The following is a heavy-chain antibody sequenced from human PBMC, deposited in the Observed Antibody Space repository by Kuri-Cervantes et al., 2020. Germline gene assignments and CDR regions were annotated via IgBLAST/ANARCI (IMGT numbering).Heavy chain of an antibody. CDR2: ISAYNGNT. J-gene: IGHJ6*02. V-gene: IGHV1-18*01. D-gene: IGHD2-2*01. CDR3: ARGGGYCSSTSCYWILRDYYYGMDV. CDR1: GYTFTSYC. Sequence: ASVKVSCKASGYTFTSYCISWVRQAPGQGLEWMGWISAYNGNTNYAQKLQGRVTMTRDTSISTAYMELSRLRSDDTAVYYCARGGGYCSSTSCYWILRDYYYGMDVWGQGTTVTVSS.